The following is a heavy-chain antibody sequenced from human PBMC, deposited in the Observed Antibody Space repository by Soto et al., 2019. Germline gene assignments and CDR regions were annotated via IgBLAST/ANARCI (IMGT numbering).Heavy chain of an antibody. D-gene: IGHD3-10*01. CDR3: ARGVGSGTYYNQYNWFDP. Sequence: SVKVSCKASGYTFSNYGISWVRQAPGQGLEWMGWINTYNGNTNHAQKLQGRVTMTTDTSTSTAYMELRSLRSDDTAVYYCARGVGSGTYYNQYNWFDPWGRGTLVTVSS. V-gene: IGHV1-18*01. CDR1: GYTFSNYG. J-gene: IGHJ5*02. CDR2: INTYNGNT.